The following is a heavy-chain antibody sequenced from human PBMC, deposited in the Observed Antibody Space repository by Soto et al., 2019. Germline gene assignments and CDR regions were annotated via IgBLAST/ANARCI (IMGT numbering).Heavy chain of an antibody. CDR1: GFTFSSYS. CDR2: ISSSSSTI. V-gene: IGHV3-48*02. J-gene: IGHJ6*02. CDR3: ARPGGYCTNGVCYTYYYYYGMDV. Sequence: WSLRLSCAASGFTFSSYSMNWVRQAPGKGLEWVSYISSSSSTIYYADSVKGRFTISRDNAKNSLYLQMNSLRDEDTAVYYCARPGGYCTNGVCYTYYYYYGMDVWGQGTTVTVSS. D-gene: IGHD2-8*01.